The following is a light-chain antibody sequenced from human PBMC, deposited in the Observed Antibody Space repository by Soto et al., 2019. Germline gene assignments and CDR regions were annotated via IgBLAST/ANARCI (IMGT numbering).Light chain of an antibody. J-gene: IGKJ5*01. CDR1: QRVPRSY. Sequence: EIVLTQSPGTLSFSPGERATLSCRASQRVPRSYLAWYQQRPGQAPRLVIYDASSRATGIPDRFSGSESGTEYTLTISSLESEDFAVYYCHQYAWSPLTFGQGTRLEIK. CDR2: DAS. CDR3: HQYAWSPLT. V-gene: IGKV3-20*01.